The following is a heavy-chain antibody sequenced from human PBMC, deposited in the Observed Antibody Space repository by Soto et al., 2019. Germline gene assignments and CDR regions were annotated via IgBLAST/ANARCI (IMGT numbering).Heavy chain of an antibody. J-gene: IGHJ4*02. D-gene: IGHD3-10*01. V-gene: IGHV1-69*02. CDR2: LIPMVEMS. CDR1: RGTFTYNT. CDR3: ATNYGSGSTHLDS. Sequence: QVQLVQSGAEVKKPGSSVKVSCTASRGTFTYNTISWVRQAPGQGLEWLGRLIPMVEMSSYAHKFQGRVTITADNCTITFYIVLNNLRSEDTAVYYCATNYGSGSTHLDSWGQGTLVTVSS.